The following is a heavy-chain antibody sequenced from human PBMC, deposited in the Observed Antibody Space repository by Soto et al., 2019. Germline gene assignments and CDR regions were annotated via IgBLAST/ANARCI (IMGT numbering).Heavy chain of an antibody. CDR1: GYTFTGYY. CDR3: ARVFVKGVVAAATGSSLGY. J-gene: IGHJ4*02. Sequence: QVQLVQSGAEVKKPGASVKVSCKASGYTFTGYYMHWVRQAPGQGLEWMGWINPNSGGTNYAQKFQGRVTMTRDTSISTAYMELSRLRSDDTAVYYCARVFVKGVVAAATGSSLGYWGQGTLVTVSS. D-gene: IGHD2-15*01. V-gene: IGHV1-2*02. CDR2: INPNSGGT.